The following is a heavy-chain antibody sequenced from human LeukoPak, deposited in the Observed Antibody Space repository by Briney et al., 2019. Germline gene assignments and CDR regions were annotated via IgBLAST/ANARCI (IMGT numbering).Heavy chain of an antibody. D-gene: IGHD5-24*01. CDR1: GGSISSYY. J-gene: IGHJ2*01. Sequence: RPSETLSLTCTVSGGSISSYYWSWIRQPPGKGLEWIGYIYYSGSTNYNPSLKSRVTISVDTSKNQFSLKLSSVTAADTAVYYCARDALEMATKYCWYFDLWGRGTLVTVSS. CDR2: IYYSGST. CDR3: ARDALEMATKYCWYFDL. V-gene: IGHV4-59*01.